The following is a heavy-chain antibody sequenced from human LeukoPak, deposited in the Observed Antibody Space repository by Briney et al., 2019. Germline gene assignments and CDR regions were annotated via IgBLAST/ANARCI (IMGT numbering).Heavy chain of an antibody. Sequence: PSETLSLTCAVYGGSFSGYYWSWIRQPPGKGLEWIGEINHSGSTNYNPSLKSRVTISVDTSKNQFSLKLSSVTAADTAVYYCARQGMYYYDSAVPWGQGTLVTVSS. V-gene: IGHV4-34*01. CDR1: GGSFSGYY. D-gene: IGHD3-22*01. J-gene: IGHJ5*02. CDR2: INHSGST. CDR3: ARQGMYYYDSAVP.